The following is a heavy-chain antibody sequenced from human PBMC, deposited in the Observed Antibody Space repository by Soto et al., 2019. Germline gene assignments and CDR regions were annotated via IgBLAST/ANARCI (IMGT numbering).Heavy chain of an antibody. J-gene: IGHJ6*03. Sequence: SETLSLTCPVSGGSISGYYWSWIRQPPGKGLKRIREINHSGSTNYNPSIKSRVNISVDTSKNQISLKLSSVTAADTAVYYCARGRRYYGSGSYYNVSYYYMDVWGKGTTVTVSS. V-gene: IGHV4-34*01. CDR2: INHSGST. D-gene: IGHD3-10*01. CDR3: ARGRRYYGSGSYYNVSYYYMDV. CDR1: GGSISGYY.